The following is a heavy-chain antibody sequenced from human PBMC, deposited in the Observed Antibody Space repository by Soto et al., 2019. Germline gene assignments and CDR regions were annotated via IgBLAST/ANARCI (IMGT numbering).Heavy chain of an antibody. CDR1: GFTFSSYA. D-gene: IGHD3-10*01. J-gene: IGHJ6*03. CDR2: ISGSGGST. CDR3: AKVSGSYYYYYYYMDV. V-gene: IGHV3-23*01. Sequence: HPGGSLRLSCAASGFTFSSYAMSWVRQAPGKGLEWVSAISGSGGSTYYADSVKGRFTISRDNSKNTLYLQMNSLRAEDTAVYYCAKVSGSYYYYYYYMDVWGKGTTVTVSS.